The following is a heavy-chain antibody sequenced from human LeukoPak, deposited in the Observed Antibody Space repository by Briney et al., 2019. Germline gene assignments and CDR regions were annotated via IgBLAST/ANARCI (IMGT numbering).Heavy chain of an antibody. CDR3: ARHLEYTTSGKAFDV. CDR2: IYYTGST. V-gene: IGHV4-39*01. Sequence: SETLSLTCTVSGGSINNSSSDYWAWIRQPPGKGLEWIGNIYYTGSTYYTSSLKSRVTMSVDTSKDVFSLTLKSLTSADTAVYYCARHLEYTTSGKAFDVWGQGTLVSVSS. J-gene: IGHJ3*01. CDR1: GGSINNSSSDY. D-gene: IGHD3-3*01.